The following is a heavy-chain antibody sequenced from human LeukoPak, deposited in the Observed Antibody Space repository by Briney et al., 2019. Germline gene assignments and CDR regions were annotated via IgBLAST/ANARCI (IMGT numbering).Heavy chain of an antibody. J-gene: IGHJ4*02. CDR1: GGSISSYH. CDR2: IHYSGTT. D-gene: IGHD6-25*01. CDR3: ARGSSGNFYLLDS. V-gene: IGHV4-59*01. Sequence: PSETLSLTCTVSGGSISSYHWSWIRQPPGKGLEWIGYIHYSGTTNYNPSLKSRVTISVDTSKNQFSLKLYSVTAADTAVYYCARGSSGNFYLLDSWGQGTLVTVSS.